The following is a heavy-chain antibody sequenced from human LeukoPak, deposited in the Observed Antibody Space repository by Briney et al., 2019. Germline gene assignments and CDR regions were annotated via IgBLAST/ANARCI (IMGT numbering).Heavy chain of an antibody. V-gene: IGHV1-69*01. J-gene: IGHJ4*02. CDR2: IIPIFDTA. D-gene: IGHD6-13*01. CDR1: GGTFSSYA. Sequence: SVKVSCKASGGTFSSYAISWVRQAPGQGLEWMGGIIPIFDTANYAQKFQGRVTITADESTSTAYMELSSLRSEDTAVYYCARAPLLAAAGTRGFDYWGQGTLVTVSS. CDR3: ARAPLLAAAGTRGFDY.